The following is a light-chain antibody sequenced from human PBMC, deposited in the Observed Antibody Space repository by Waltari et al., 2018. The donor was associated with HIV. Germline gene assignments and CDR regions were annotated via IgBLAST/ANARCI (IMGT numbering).Light chain of an antibody. J-gene: IGKJ1*01. Sequence: EIVLTQSPGTLSLSPGERATLSCRASQGVTSKYFAWYQQKPGQAPRVVIFGASSRATGIPDRFSGSGSGTDFTLTISRLEPEDFAVYYCQQHGTSPRTFGQGTKVEIK. CDR1: QGVTSKY. CDR2: GAS. CDR3: QQHGTSPRT. V-gene: IGKV3-20*01.